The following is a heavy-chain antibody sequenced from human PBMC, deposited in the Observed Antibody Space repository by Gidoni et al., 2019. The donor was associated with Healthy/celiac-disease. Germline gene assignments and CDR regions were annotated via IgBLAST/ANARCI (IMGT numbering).Heavy chain of an antibody. D-gene: IGHD6-19*01. J-gene: IGHJ4*02. V-gene: IGHV3-30-3*01. CDR2: ISYDGSNK. CDR1: GFTFSSYA. CDR3: ARAPTPGIQWLVLY. Sequence: QVQLVESGGGVVQPGRSLGLSSAASGFTFSSYAMHWVRQAPGKGLEWVAVISYDGSNKYYADSVKSRFTISRDNSKNTLYLQMNSLRAEDTAVYYCARAPTPGIQWLVLYWGQGTLVTVSS.